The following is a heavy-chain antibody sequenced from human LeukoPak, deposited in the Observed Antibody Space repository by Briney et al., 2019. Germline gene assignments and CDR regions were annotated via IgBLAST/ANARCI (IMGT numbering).Heavy chain of an antibody. J-gene: IGHJ4*02. D-gene: IGHD1-26*01. CDR2: IYSGSDT. CDR3: AKDVGKWESLHFFDY. Sequence: PGGSLRLSCAASGFIVSSNYMTWVRQAPGKGLECVSLIYSGSDTYYADSVKGRFTISRDDSRNTLYLQMNSLRGDDTAVYYCAKDVGKWESLHFFDYWGQGTLVTVSS. CDR1: GFIVSSNY. V-gene: IGHV3-53*01.